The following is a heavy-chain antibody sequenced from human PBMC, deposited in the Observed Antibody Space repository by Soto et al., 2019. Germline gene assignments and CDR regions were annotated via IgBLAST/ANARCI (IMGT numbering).Heavy chain of an antibody. CDR2: ISSSSSYT. V-gene: IGHV3-11*06. J-gene: IGHJ4*02. Sequence: QVQLVESGGGLVKPGGSLRLSCAASGFTFSDYYMSWIRQAPGKGLEWVSYISSSSSYTNYADSVKGRFIISRDNAKNSLYLQMNSLRAEDTAVYYCARFSFSGYDDPGVYWGQGTLVTVSS. CDR3: ARFSFSGYDDPGVY. CDR1: GFTFSDYY. D-gene: IGHD5-12*01.